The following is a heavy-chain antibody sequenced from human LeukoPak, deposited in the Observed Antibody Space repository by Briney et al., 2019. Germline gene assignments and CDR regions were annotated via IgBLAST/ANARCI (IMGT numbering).Heavy chain of an antibody. Sequence: PSETLSLTCTVSGGSISSYYWSWIRQPPGKGLEWIGYIYYSGSTNYNPSLKSRVAISVDTSKNQFSLKLSSVTAADTAVYYCARQGIAVVPYYYYFMDVWGKGTTVTVSS. CDR1: GGSISSYY. D-gene: IGHD6-19*01. J-gene: IGHJ6*03. V-gene: IGHV4-59*08. CDR2: IYYSGST. CDR3: ARQGIAVVPYYYYFMDV.